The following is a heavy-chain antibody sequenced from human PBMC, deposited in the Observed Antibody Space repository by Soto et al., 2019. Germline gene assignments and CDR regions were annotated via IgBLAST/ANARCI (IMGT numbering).Heavy chain of an antibody. CDR3: ARGRVAGFHWFDP. Sequence: QVQLVESGGGVVQPGRSLRLSCAASGFTFSSYGMHWVRQAPGKGLEWVAVIWYDGSNKYYADSVKGRFTISRDNSKNTLYLQMNSLRAEDTAVYYCARGRVAGFHWFDPWGQGTLVTVSS. J-gene: IGHJ5*02. V-gene: IGHV3-33*01. D-gene: IGHD6-19*01. CDR2: IWYDGSNK. CDR1: GFTFSSYG.